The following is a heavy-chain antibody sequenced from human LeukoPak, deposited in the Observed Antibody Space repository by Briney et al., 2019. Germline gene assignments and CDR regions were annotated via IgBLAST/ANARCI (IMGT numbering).Heavy chain of an antibody. D-gene: IGHD3-10*01. CDR3: ARGRFNYYGSGSYYPYNWFDP. V-gene: IGHV4-28*03. CDR1: GYSISSSNW. J-gene: IGHJ5*02. Sequence: SETLSLTCAVSGYSISSSNWWGWIRQSPGKGLEWIGYIYYSGSTYYNPSLKSRVTMSVDTSKNQFSLKLSSVTAADTAVYYCARGRFNYYGSGSYYPYNWFDPWGQGTLVTVSS. CDR2: IYYSGST.